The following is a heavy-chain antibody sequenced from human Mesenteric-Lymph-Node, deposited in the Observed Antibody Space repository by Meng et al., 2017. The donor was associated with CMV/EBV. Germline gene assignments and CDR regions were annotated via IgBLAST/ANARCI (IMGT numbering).Heavy chain of an antibody. CDR2: IYYRWRT. CDR3: ATFSYYDSSGYNHYFDY. CDR1: SINDNNYY. D-gene: IGHD3-22*01. V-gene: IGHV4-39*02. J-gene: IGHJ4*02. Sequence: SINDNNYYWGWIRHPHGKGLEWIGTIYYRWRTYYNPSLKSRVTISVDTSKNHFSLKLSSVTAADTAVYYCATFSYYDSSGYNHYFDYWGQGTLVTVSS.